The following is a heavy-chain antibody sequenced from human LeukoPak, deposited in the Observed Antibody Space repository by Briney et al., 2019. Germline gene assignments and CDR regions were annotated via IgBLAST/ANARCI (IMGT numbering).Heavy chain of an antibody. V-gene: IGHV3-7*03. J-gene: IGHJ2*01. Sequence: GGSLRLSCAASGFTFSSYWMSWVRQAPGRGLEWVANIKQDGSEKYYVASVKGRFTISRDNAKNSLYLQMNSLRAEDTAVYCAKDRASSWWYFDLWGRGTLVTVSS. CDR3: AKDRASSWWYFDL. D-gene: IGHD5-18*01. CDR2: IKQDGSEK. CDR1: GFTFSSYW.